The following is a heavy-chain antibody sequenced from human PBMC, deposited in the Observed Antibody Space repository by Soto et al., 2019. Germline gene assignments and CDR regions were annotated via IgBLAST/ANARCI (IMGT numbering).Heavy chain of an antibody. Sequence: PGGSLRLSCAASRFKFSDYSMNWVRQAPGKGLEWVSSISPRSAYIHYADAVKGRFIISRDDGKNALILQMNSLRAEDTAVYYCATLIKTYYDDSSGYSQDYWGQGARVTVSS. D-gene: IGHD3-22*01. CDR1: RFKFSDYS. CDR2: ISPRSAYI. CDR3: ATLIKTYYDDSSGYSQDY. V-gene: IGHV3-21*01. J-gene: IGHJ4*01.